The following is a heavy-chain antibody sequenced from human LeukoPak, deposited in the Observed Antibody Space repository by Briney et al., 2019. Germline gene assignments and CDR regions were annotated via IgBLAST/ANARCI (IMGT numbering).Heavy chain of an antibody. V-gene: IGHV4-4*02. Sequence: KSGGSLRLSCAASGFPFSNYAMSWVRQPPGKGLEWIGEVHLDGRTNYNPSLKSRLTMSVDLSENHISLKVTSVTAADTAVYYCAREGGAFRPLDYSGQGTLVTVSS. CDR1: GFPFSNYAM. CDR3: AREGGAFRPLDY. CDR2: VHLDGRT. J-gene: IGHJ4*02. D-gene: IGHD4/OR15-4a*01.